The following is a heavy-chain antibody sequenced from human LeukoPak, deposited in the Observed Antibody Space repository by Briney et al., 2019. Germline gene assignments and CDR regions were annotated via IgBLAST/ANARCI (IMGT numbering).Heavy chain of an antibody. CDR2: IYYSGST. Sequence: KASETLSLTCTVSGGSISSYYWSWIRQPPGKGLEWIGYIYYSGSTNYNPSLKSRVTISVDTSKNQFSLKLSSVTAADTAVYYCARGDRVMMFNGFDYWGQGTLVTVSS. J-gene: IGHJ4*02. V-gene: IGHV4-59*12. CDR3: ARGDRVMMFNGFDY. D-gene: IGHD3/OR15-3a*01. CDR1: GGSISSYY.